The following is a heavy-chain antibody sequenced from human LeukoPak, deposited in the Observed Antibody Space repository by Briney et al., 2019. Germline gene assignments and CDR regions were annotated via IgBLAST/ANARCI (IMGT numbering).Heavy chain of an antibody. CDR1: GFTFDDYA. CDR3: AKDLYSSGPFDY. CDR2: ISWNSGSI. J-gene: IGHJ4*02. Sequence: GGSLRLSCAASGFTFDDYAMHWVRQAPGKGLEWVSGISWNSGSIGYADSVKGRFTISRDNAKNSLYPQMNSLRAEDTALYYCAKDLYSSGPFDYWGQGTLVTVSS. D-gene: IGHD6-25*01. V-gene: IGHV3-9*01.